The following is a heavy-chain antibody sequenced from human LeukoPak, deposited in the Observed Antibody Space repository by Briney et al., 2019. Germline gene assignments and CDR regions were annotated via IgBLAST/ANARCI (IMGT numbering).Heavy chain of an antibody. Sequence: SETLSLTCTVSGDSISSYYWSWIRQPPGKGLEWIGEINHSGSTNYNPSLKSRVTISVDTSKNQFSLKLSSVTAADTAVYYCARAIAVAGSTDYWGQGTLVTVSS. CDR2: INHSGST. J-gene: IGHJ4*02. V-gene: IGHV4-34*01. CDR1: GDSISSYY. D-gene: IGHD6-19*01. CDR3: ARAIAVAGSTDY.